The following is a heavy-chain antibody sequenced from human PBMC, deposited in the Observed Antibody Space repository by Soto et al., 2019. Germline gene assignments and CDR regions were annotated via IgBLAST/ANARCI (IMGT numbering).Heavy chain of an antibody. CDR3: VSRFRIDY. V-gene: IGHV3-48*01. J-gene: IGHJ4*02. Sequence: PGGSLRLSCASSGFTFSSYSMNWVRRAPGKGLEWVSYISSSAGTIYNADSVKGRFTISRDDAKNSVYLQMNSLRVEDTAVYSCVSRFRIDYWGQGTLVTVSS. CDR2: ISSSAGTI. D-gene: IGHD3-3*01. CDR1: GFTFSSYS.